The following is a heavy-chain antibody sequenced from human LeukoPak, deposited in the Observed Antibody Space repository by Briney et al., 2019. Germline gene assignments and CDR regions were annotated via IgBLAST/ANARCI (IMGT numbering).Heavy chain of an antibody. CDR3: AREFGLAGPYFDY. CDR1: GFIFDDYG. CDR2: INWNGGST. V-gene: IGHV3-20*04. J-gene: IGHJ4*02. Sequence: GGSLRLSCAASGFIFDDYGMSWVRQAPGKGLEWVSTINWNGGSTGYADSVKGRFIISRDNAKNSLYLQMNSLRAEDTALYYCAREFGLAGPYFDYWGQGTLVTVSS. D-gene: IGHD3-3*01.